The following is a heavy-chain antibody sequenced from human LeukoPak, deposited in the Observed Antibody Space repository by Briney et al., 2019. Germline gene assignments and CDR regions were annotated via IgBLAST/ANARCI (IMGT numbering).Heavy chain of an antibody. CDR1: GFTFSSYG. D-gene: IGHD3-10*02. V-gene: IGHV3-48*01. Sequence: GGSLRLSCAASGFTFSSYGMNCVRQAPGKGLEWLSYLSNTGNIHYAQSVKGRFTISRDNAKSSLYLQMDGLRAEDTAVYYCARRGDSPMIGDHWGQGILVTVAS. J-gene: IGHJ4*02. CDR3: ARRGDSPMIGDH. CDR2: LSNTGNI.